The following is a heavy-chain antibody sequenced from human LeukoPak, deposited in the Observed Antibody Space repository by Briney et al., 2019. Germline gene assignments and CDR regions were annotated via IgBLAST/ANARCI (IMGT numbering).Heavy chain of an antibody. J-gene: IGHJ4*02. Sequence: ASVTVSCKASGYTITSYGISWVRQAPGQGLEWMGWISAYNGNTNYAQKLQGRVTMTTDTSTSTAYMELRSLRSDDTAVYYCARDLGWELLHYFDYWGQGTLVTVSS. CDR2: ISAYNGNT. D-gene: IGHD1-26*01. CDR1: GYTITSYG. V-gene: IGHV1-18*01. CDR3: ARDLGWELLHYFDY.